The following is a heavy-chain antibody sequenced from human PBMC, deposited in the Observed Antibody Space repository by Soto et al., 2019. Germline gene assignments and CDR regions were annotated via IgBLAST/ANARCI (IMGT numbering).Heavy chain of an antibody. CDR2: IIPIFGTA. CDR3: SKGIAAAGPGSYYYYYYGMDV. D-gene: IGHD6-13*01. J-gene: IGHJ6*02. CDR1: GGTFSSYA. V-gene: IGHV1-69*01. Sequence: QVQLVQSGAEVKKPGSSVKVSCKASGGTFSSYAISWVRQAPGQGLEWMGGIIPIFGTANYAQKFQGRVTITADESTSKAYMQLSSLRSDDTAVDYCSKGIAAAGPGSYYYYYYGMDVWGQGTTVTFSS.